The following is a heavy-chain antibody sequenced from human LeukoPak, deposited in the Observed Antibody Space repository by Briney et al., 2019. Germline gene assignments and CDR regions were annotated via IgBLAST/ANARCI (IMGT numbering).Heavy chain of an antibody. Sequence: GGSLRLSCTASGFTFSSYWMSWVRQAPGKGLEWVANIKQDGGEKYYVDSVKGRFTISRDNAKNSLYLQMNSLRAEDTAVYYCARLGARQVLDYWGQGSLVTVSS. V-gene: IGHV3-7*01. CDR3: ARLGARQVLDY. CDR2: IKQDGGEK. J-gene: IGHJ4*02. CDR1: GFTFSSYW. D-gene: IGHD4-17*01.